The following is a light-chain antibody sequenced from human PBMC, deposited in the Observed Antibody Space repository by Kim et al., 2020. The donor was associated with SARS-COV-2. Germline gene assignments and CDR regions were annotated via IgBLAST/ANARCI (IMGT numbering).Light chain of an antibody. J-gene: IGLJ2*01. CDR1: SSDIGSHNR. CDR2: EVF. Sequence: QSVTISCTGTSSDIGSHNRISWYQQPPGTAPKLIIYEVFNRPSGVPHRFSGSKSGNTASLTISGLQAEDEADYYCSSYSSSATYVLFGGGTKVTVL. V-gene: IGLV2-18*02. CDR3: SSYSSSATYVL.